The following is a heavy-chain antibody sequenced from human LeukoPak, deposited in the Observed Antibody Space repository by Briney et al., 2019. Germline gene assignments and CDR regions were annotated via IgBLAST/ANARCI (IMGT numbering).Heavy chain of an antibody. V-gene: IGHV4-59*01. CDR2: IYYSGST. CDR3: ARESWELPFYYYGMDV. CDR1: DGSISNYY. J-gene: IGHJ6*02. D-gene: IGHD1-26*01. Sequence: SETLSLTCSVSDGSISNYYWNWIRQPPGKGLEWIGNIYYSGSTNYNPSLKSRVTISVDTSKNQFSLKVKSLTAADTAVYYCARESWELPFYYYGMDVWGQGTTVTVSS.